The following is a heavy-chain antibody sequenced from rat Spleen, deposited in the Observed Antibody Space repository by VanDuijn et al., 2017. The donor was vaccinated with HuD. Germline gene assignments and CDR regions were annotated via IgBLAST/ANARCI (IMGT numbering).Heavy chain of an antibody. CDR2: MYYDGDT. CDR3: PRDPPGGAGVISA. Sequence: QVQLKESGPGLVQSSQTLSLTCTVSGFSLTSYSVSWVRQPSGKGPEWMGRMYYDGDTAYNSAFKSRLSISRDTSKNQVFLKMSSLQTDGTGTDYAPRDPPGGAGVISAWGQGASVTVPS. V-gene: IGHV2-63*01. J-gene: IGHJ4*01. CDR1: GFSLTSYS. D-gene: IGHD4-4*01.